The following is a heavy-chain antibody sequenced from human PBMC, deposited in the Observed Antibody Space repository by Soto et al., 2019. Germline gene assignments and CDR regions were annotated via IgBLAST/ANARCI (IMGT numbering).Heavy chain of an antibody. J-gene: IGHJ3*02. CDR2: IKSKTDGGTT. Sequence: GGSLRLSCAASGFTFSNAWMCWVRQAPGKGLERDGRIKSKTDGGTTDYAALVKGRFTISRDDSKNTLYLQMNSLKTEATAVYYCSTTVIVAAGRGAFDIWGQGTMVTVSS. D-gene: IGHD6-13*01. CDR1: GFTFSNAW. CDR3: STTVIVAAGRGAFDI. V-gene: IGHV3-15*01.